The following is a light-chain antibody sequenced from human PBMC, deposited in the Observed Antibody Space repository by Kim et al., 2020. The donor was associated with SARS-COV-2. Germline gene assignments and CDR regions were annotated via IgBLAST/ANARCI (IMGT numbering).Light chain of an antibody. CDR1: QGISTH. V-gene: IGKV1-39*01. Sequence: ASVGDTVTISCRASQGISTHLNWYQQKPGKAPAILIHGVSSLQSGVPSRFSRSGSASFFTLTISSLQPEDFATYYCQQTYHTPLTFGQGTKVDIK. CDR3: QQTYHTPLT. CDR2: GVS. J-gene: IGKJ1*01.